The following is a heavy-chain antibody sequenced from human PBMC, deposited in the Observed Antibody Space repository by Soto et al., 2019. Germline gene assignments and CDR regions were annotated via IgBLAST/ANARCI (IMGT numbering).Heavy chain of an antibody. CDR3: AKAGGYDYGDYLDY. D-gene: IGHD4-17*01. V-gene: IGHV1-69*01. J-gene: IGHJ4*02. Sequence: QVQLVQSGAEVKKPGSSVKVSCKASGGTFSSYAISWVRQAPGQGLEWMGGIIPIFGTANYAQKFQGRVTITADESTSTADMELSSLRSEDTAVYYCAKAGGYDYGDYLDYWGQGTLVTVSS. CDR1: GGTFSSYA. CDR2: IIPIFGTA.